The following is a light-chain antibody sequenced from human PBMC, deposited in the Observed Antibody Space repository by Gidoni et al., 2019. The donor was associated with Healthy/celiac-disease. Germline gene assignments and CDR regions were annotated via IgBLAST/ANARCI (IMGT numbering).Light chain of an antibody. V-gene: IGKV1-6*01. J-gene: IGKJ1*01. CDR1: HGIRTD. CDR2: AAS. CDR3: LQDYNYPWT. Sequence: AIHMTQSPSSLSASVGERVTITCRASHGIRTDLGWYQQKAGKAPKLLIYAASSLQSGVPSRFSGSGSGTDFTLTISSLQPEDFATYYCLQDYNYPWTFGQXTKVEIK.